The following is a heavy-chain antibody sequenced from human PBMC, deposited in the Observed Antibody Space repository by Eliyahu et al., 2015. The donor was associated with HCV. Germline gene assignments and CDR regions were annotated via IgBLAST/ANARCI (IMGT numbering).Heavy chain of an antibody. J-gene: IGHJ6*02. CDR1: GFTFSXYA. CDR3: AKNGNDFWSGCYGAMDV. V-gene: IGHV3-23*01. D-gene: IGHD3-3*01. CDR2: ISGSAGST. Sequence: EVQLLESGGGLVQPGGSLRLSCAAAGFTFSXYAMXXVRQAPGKGXGWVSVISGSAGSTYYADSLKGRFTISRDNSKNTLYLEMDTLRAEDTAVYYCAKNGNDFWSGCYGAMDVWGQGTTVTVSS.